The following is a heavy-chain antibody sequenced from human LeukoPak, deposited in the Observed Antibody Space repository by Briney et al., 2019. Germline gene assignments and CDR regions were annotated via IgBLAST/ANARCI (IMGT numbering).Heavy chain of an antibody. CDR2: IYYSGST. D-gene: IGHD5-24*01. Sequence: SETLSLTCTVSGGSINSYYWSWIRQPPGKGLEWNGYIYYSGSTEYNPSLKSRVTISVDTSTNQFTLKMSSVTAADTAVYYCARARDGHINNWFDPWGQGTLVTVSS. CDR1: GGSINSYY. CDR3: ARARDGHINNWFDP. J-gene: IGHJ5*02. V-gene: IGHV4-59*01.